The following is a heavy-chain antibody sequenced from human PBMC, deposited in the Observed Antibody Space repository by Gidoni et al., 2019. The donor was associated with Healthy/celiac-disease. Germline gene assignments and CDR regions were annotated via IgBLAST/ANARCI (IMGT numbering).Heavy chain of an antibody. Sequence: EVQLVESGGGLVQTGGCMRLSWSDSGFTISSYAIHWVRQAPGKGLEYVSAISSNGGSTYYADSVKGRFTISRDNSKNTLYLQMSSLRAEDTAVYYCVKVPYYDFWSGSLDYWGQGTLVTVSS. CDR2: ISSNGGST. J-gene: IGHJ4*02. V-gene: IGHV3-64D*09. CDR1: GFTISSYA. D-gene: IGHD3-3*01. CDR3: VKVPYYDFWSGSLDY.